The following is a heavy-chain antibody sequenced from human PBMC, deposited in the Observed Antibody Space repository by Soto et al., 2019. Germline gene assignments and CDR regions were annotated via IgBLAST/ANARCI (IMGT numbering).Heavy chain of an antibody. V-gene: IGHV4-61*08. Sequence: SETLSLTYTVSGVSINSVGSYWSWIRQPPGKGLEWIGYIYYSGSTNYNASLKSRVTISVDTSKNQFSLKLSSVTAADTAVYYCARVGFRSGGSCLAYWGQGTLVTVSS. J-gene: IGHJ4*02. CDR1: GVSINSVGSY. CDR3: ARVGFRSGGSCLAY. D-gene: IGHD2-15*01. CDR2: IYYSGST.